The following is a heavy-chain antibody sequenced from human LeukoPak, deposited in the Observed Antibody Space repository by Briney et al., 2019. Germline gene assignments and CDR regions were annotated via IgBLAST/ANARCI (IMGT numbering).Heavy chain of an antibody. Sequence: GRSLRLSCAASGFTFSSYSMNWVRQAPGKGLEWVSYISSSSSTIYYADSVKGRFTISRDNAKNSLYLQMNSLRAEDTAVYYCARDWMWELTFFDAFDIWGQGTMVTVSS. CDR1: GFTFSSYS. J-gene: IGHJ3*02. CDR3: ARDWMWELTFFDAFDI. V-gene: IGHV3-48*01. D-gene: IGHD1-26*01. CDR2: ISSSSSTI.